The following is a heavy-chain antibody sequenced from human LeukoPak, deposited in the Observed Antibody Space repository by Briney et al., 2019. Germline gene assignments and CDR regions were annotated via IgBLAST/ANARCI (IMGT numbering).Heavy chain of an antibody. CDR1: GGSISSYY. D-gene: IGHD1-26*01. CDR3: ARGELLQQGWFDP. Sequence: SETLSLTCTVSGGSISSYYWSWIRQHPGKGLEWIGYIYYSGSTYYNPSLKSRVTISVDTSMNQFSLKLSSVTAADTAVYYCARGELLQQGWFDPWGQGTLVTVSS. V-gene: IGHV4-59*06. CDR2: IYYSGST. J-gene: IGHJ5*02.